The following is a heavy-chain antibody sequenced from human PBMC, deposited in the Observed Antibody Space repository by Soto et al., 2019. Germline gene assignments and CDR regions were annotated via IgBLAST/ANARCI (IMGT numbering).Heavy chain of an antibody. CDR1: GFTFSNYA. J-gene: IGHJ4*01. CDR2: ISGSGGST. Sequence: GGSLRLSCAGSGFTFSNYAMSWVRQAPGKGLAWVSAISGSGGSTYYADSVKGRFTISRDNSKNTLYLQMNSLRAEDTALYYCAKVPVGSTGRFDYWGHGTVFTVSS. D-gene: IGHD1-26*01. V-gene: IGHV3-23*01. CDR3: AKVPVGSTGRFDY.